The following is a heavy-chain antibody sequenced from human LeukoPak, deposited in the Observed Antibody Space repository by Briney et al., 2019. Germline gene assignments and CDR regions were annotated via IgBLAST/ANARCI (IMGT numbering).Heavy chain of an antibody. D-gene: IGHD2-8*01. V-gene: IGHV4-39*01. CDR2: IYYSGST. Sequence: SETLSLTCTVSGGSISSSSYYWGWIRQPPGTGLEWIGSIYYSGSTYYNPSLKSRVTISVDTSKNQFSLKLSSVTAADTAVYYCARRVGDAGYYFDYWGQGTLVTVSS. J-gene: IGHJ4*02. CDR1: GGSISSSSYY. CDR3: ARRVGDAGYYFDY.